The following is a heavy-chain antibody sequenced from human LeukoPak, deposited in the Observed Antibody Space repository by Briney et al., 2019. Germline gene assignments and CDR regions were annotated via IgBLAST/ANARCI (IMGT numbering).Heavy chain of an antibody. CDR2: IKEDGTDK. V-gene: IGHV3-7*01. J-gene: IGHJ2*01. Sequence: GGSLRLSCAASGFTFSSYWMGWVRQAPGRGLEWVADIKEDGTDKYSVASVKGRFTISRDNAKNSLYLQMDSLRAEDTAVYYCARDTYRFFDLWGRGTLVTVSS. CDR3: ARDTYRFFDL. CDR1: GFTFSSYW.